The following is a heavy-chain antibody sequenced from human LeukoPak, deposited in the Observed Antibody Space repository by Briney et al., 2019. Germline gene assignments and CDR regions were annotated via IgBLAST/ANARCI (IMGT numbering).Heavy chain of an antibody. CDR2: ISWNSGSI. Sequence: PGRSLRLSCAASGFTFGDYAMHWVRQAPGKGLEWVSGISWNSGSIGYADSVKGRFTISRDNAKDSLYLQMNSLRSDDTAVYYCVREGGGSYFGQVIYLDYWGQGTLVTVSS. J-gene: IGHJ4*02. V-gene: IGHV3-9*01. D-gene: IGHD1-26*01. CDR3: VREGGGSYFGQVIYLDY. CDR1: GFTFGDYA.